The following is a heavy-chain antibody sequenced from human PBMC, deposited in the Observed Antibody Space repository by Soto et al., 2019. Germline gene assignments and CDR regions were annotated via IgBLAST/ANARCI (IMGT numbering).Heavy chain of an antibody. J-gene: IGHJ4*02. CDR3: ARDWGSSGWPN. Sequence: SETLSLTCTVSGESISGGASFWSWIRQPPGKGLEWIANVYYSGSSYYNPSLKSRLTMSLDTSKNQFSLKLGSVTAADTAIYYCARDWGSSGWPNWGPGTLVTVSS. V-gene: IGHV4-31*03. CDR2: VYYSGSS. CDR1: GESISGGASF. D-gene: IGHD6-19*01.